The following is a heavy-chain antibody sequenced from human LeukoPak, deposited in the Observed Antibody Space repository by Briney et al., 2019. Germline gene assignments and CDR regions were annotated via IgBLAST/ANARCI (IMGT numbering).Heavy chain of an antibody. D-gene: IGHD3-10*01. CDR1: GFTFSSYG. CDR3: AKIWFGELYWGYYFDC. CDR2: ISGSGGST. Sequence: GGSLRLSCAASGFTFSSYGMSWVRQAPGKGLEWVSVISGSGGSTYYADSVKGRFTISRDNSKNTLYLQMNSLRAEDTAIYYCAKIWFGELYWGYYFDCWGQGTLVTVSS. J-gene: IGHJ4*02. V-gene: IGHV3-23*01.